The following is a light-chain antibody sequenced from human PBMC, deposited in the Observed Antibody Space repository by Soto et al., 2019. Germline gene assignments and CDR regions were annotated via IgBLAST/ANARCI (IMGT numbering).Light chain of an antibody. V-gene: IGLV1-44*01. Sequence: QSVVTHPPSASGTPGQRVTISCSGSSSNIGTNAVNWCQQLPGTAPRLLIYSNDQRPPGVPDRFSGSKSGTSASLGISGLQSEDEADYYCHAYDSSLDAFVFGTGTKLTVL. CDR2: SND. CDR3: HAYDSSLDAFV. CDR1: SSNIGTNA. J-gene: IGLJ1*01.